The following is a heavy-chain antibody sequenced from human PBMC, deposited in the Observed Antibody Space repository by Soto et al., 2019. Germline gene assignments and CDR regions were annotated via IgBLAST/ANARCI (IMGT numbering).Heavy chain of an antibody. Sequence: GGSLRLSCAASGFTFSSYWMSWVRQAPGKGLEWVANIKQDGSEKYYVDSVKGRFTISRDNAKNSLYLQMNSLRAEDTAVYYCARGGAYYDFWSGYYLPPGPFDYWGQGTLVTVSS. CDR2: IKQDGSEK. CDR1: GFTFSSYW. V-gene: IGHV3-7*05. CDR3: ARGGAYYDFWSGYYLPPGPFDY. D-gene: IGHD3-3*01. J-gene: IGHJ4*02.